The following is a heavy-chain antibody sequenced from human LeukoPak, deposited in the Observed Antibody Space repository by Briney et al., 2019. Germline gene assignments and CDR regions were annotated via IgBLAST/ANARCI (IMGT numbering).Heavy chain of an antibody. J-gene: IGHJ4*02. Sequence: PSETLSLTCTVSGGSISSSSYYWGWIRQPPGKGLEWIGEINHSGSTNYNPSLKSRVTISVDTSKNQFSLKLSSVTAADTAVYYCAREGIAARPFDYWGQGTLVTVSS. V-gene: IGHV4-39*07. CDR1: GGSISSSSYY. CDR2: INHSGST. D-gene: IGHD6-6*01. CDR3: AREGIAARPFDY.